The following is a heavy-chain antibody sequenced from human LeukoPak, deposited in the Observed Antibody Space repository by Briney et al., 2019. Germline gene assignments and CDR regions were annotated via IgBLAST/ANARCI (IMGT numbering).Heavy chain of an antibody. CDR3: ARFDTAMVTH. CDR2: ISASGST. V-gene: IGHV4-4*07. Sequence: SETLSLTCNVSGGSISFYYWSWIRQPAGKGLEWVGRISASGSTNYNPSLKSRVTMSVDTSKNQFSLKLSSVTAADTAVYYCARFDTAMVTHWGQGTLVTVSS. D-gene: IGHD5-18*01. J-gene: IGHJ4*02. CDR1: GGSISFYY.